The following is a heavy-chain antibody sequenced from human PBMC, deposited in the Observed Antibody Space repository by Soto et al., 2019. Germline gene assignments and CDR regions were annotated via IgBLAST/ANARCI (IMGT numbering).Heavy chain of an antibody. CDR2: IIPIFGTA. V-gene: IGHV1-69*01. J-gene: IGHJ4*02. D-gene: IGHD2-2*01. CDR3: ARGVVPAANEEYYFDY. Sequence: QVQLVQSGAEVKKPGSSVKVSCKASGDTFSSYAISWVRQAPGQGLEWMGGIIPIFGTANYAQKLQGRVTITADESTSTADMDLSSLRSEDTAVYYWARGVVPAANEEYYFDYWGQGTLVTVSS. CDR1: GDTFSSYA.